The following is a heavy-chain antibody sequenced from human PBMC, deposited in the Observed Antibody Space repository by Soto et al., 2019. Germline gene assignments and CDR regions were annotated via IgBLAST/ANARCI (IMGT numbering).Heavy chain of an antibody. CDR1: GYLISSGYY. D-gene: IGHD6-19*01. CDR3: ARVVYSNGWIFDY. V-gene: IGHV4-38-2*02. J-gene: IGHJ4*01. CDR2: IDYSGKT. Sequence: ETLSLTCSVSGYLISSGYYWGWVRQTPGKGLEWLGSIDYSGKTYKNPSLKSRVSASVDLSQNQFSLNLQMNSLKAEDTAMYLCARVVYSNGWIFDYWGQGTLVTVSS.